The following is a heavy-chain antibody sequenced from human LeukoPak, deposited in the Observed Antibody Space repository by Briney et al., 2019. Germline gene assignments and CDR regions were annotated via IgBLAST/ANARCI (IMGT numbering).Heavy chain of an antibody. CDR1: GVSISSHY. CDR3: ARVRVVAGTRISWFDP. Sequence: PSETLSLTCSVSGVSISSHYWSWLRQSPGEGLEWVGYIYESGIYYTENPHYNPSLRSRVTITMDMSKNQFSLNLASVTAADTAVYYCARVRVVAGTRISWFDPWGQGTLVTASS. J-gene: IGHJ5*02. V-gene: IGHV4-59*11. D-gene: IGHD6-19*01. CDR2: IYESGIYYTENP.